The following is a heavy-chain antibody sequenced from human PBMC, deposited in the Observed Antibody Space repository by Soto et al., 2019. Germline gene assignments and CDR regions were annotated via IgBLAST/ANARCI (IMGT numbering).Heavy chain of an antibody. CDR2: IYYTGHT. Sequence: QVQLQESGPGLVKPSQTLSLTCSVSGVSINSGGYYWSWLRHHPGKGLEWIGYIYYTGHTFYNASLTSRVAMSLDTSENQFSLKLSSVTAADTAVYYCARGSQLERDALDIWGQGTMVTVSS. CDR1: GVSINSGGYY. J-gene: IGHJ3*02. CDR3: ARGSQLERDALDI. D-gene: IGHD1-1*01. V-gene: IGHV4-31*03.